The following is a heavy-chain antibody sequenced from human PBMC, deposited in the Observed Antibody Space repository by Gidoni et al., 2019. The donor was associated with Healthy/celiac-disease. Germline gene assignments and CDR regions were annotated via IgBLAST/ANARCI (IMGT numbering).Heavy chain of an antibody. V-gene: IGHV3-72*01. CDR2: TRNKANSYTT. CDR1: GFTFSDHY. Sequence: EVQLVESGGGLVQPGGSLRLSCAASGFTFSDHYMDWVRQAPGKGLEWVGRTRNKANSYTTEYAASVKGRFTIARDDSKNSLYLQMNSLKTEDTAVYYCAREGGSYYWYFDLWGRGTLVTVSS. J-gene: IGHJ2*01. D-gene: IGHD1-26*01. CDR3: AREGGSYYWYFDL.